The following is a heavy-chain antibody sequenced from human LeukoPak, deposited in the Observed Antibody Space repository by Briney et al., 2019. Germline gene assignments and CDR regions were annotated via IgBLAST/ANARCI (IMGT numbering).Heavy chain of an antibody. V-gene: IGHV4-39*01. CDR2: ISYSGST. D-gene: IGHD6-13*01. Sequence: PSETLSLTCTVSDVSISSTNYYWGWIRQPPGKGLEWIGSISYSGSTYYNPSLKSRVTISVDTSKNQFSLKVSSVTAADTAVYYCARLPGLGIAEAGTFDYWGQEPWSPSPQ. J-gene: IGHJ4*01. CDR1: DVSISSTNYY. CDR3: ARLPGLGIAEAGTFDY.